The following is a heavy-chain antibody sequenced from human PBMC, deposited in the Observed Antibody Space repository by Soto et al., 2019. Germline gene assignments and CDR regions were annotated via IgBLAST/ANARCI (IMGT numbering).Heavy chain of an antibody. Sequence: GGSLRLSCAASGFTFDDYAMHWVRQAPGKGLEWVSGISWNSGSIGYADSVKGRFTISRDNAKNSLYLQMNSLRAEDTALYYCAKDMGLWFGVIMGYMDVWGKGTTVTVSS. CDR1: GFTFDDYA. CDR3: AKDMGLWFGVIMGYMDV. J-gene: IGHJ6*03. D-gene: IGHD3-10*01. V-gene: IGHV3-9*01. CDR2: ISWNSGSI.